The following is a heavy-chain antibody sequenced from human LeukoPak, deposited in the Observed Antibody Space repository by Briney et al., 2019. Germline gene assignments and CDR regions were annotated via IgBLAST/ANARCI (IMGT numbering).Heavy chain of an antibody. V-gene: IGHV3-21*01. D-gene: IGHD3-22*01. CDR1: GFAFSSYS. Sequence: GGSLRLSCSASGFAFSSYSMSWVRQAPGRGLEWVSSGSSSSSYKYYADSVKGRFTISRDNAKNSLYLQMNSLRAEDTAVYYCAREGDDSSGYSYQPPDYWGQGTLVTVSS. J-gene: IGHJ4*02. CDR2: GSSSSSYK. CDR3: AREGDDSSGYSYQPPDY.